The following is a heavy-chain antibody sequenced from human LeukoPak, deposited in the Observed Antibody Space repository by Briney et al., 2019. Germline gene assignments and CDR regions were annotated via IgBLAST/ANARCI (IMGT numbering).Heavy chain of an antibody. CDR2: IYYSGST. CDR1: GGSISSYY. CDR3: ARVRYFDWSFDY. Sequence: SETLSLTCTVSGGSISSYYWSWIRQPPGKGLEWIGYIYYSGSTNYNPSLKSRVTISVDTSKNQFSLKLSSVTAADTAVYYCARVRYFDWSFDYWGQGTLVTVSS. V-gene: IGHV4-59*01. D-gene: IGHD3-9*01. J-gene: IGHJ4*02.